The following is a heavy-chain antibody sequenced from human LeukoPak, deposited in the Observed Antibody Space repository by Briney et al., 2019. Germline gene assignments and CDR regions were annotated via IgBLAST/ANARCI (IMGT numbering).Heavy chain of an antibody. J-gene: IGHJ4*02. CDR2: IYHSGST. V-gene: IGHV4-30-2*01. Sequence: PSETLSLTCAVSGGSISSGGYSWSWIRQPPGKGLEWIGYIYHSGSTYYNPSLKSRVTISVDRSKNQFSLKLSSVAAADTAVYYCARAVPPKFGKYFDYWGQGTLVTVSS. CDR3: ARAVPPKFGKYFDY. D-gene: IGHD3-10*02. CDR1: GGSISSGGYS.